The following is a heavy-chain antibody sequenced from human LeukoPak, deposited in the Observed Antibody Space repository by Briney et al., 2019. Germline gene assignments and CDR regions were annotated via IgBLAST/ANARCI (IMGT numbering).Heavy chain of an antibody. D-gene: IGHD2-2*01. CDR2: IKQDGTEE. CDR3: ARDPCHGALDY. V-gene: IGHV3-7*03. CDR1: GFTFSSSW. J-gene: IGHJ4*02. Sequence: GGSLRLSCVASGFTFSSSWMSWVRRAPGKGLEWVANIKQDGTEEYYVDSVRGRFSISKDNAKNSLYLQMNSLRAEDTAVYYCARDPCHGALDYWGQGALVTVSS.